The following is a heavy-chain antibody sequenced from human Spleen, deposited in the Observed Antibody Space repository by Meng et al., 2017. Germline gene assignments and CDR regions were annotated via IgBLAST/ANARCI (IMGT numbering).Heavy chain of an antibody. CDR3: ARDRVLLPLSYSSSHPPFDY. J-gene: IGHJ4*02. CDR1: GGSVSGYY. CDR2: IYTSGST. D-gene: IGHD6-13*01. Sequence: SETLSLTCTVSGGSVSGYYWSWIRQPAGKGLEWIGHIYTSGSTNYNPSLKSRVTMSVDTSKNQFSLKLTSVTAADTAVYYCARDRVLLPLSYSSSHPPFDYWGQGTLVTVSS. V-gene: IGHV4-4*07.